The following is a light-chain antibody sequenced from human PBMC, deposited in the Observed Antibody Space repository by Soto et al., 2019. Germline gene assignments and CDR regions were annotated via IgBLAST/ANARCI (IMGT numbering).Light chain of an antibody. J-gene: IGKJ2*01. V-gene: IGKV1-5*01. CDR3: QQYDTYFRYT. Sequence: DIQMTQCPATLSASVPDRVTITCRARQTINNTLVWYQKKPRKAPKLLINDGYTLESAVPSRFSGSGSGTEFTLTIGSLQPDDFANYYCQQYDTYFRYTFGQGTKVDIK. CDR1: QTINNT. CDR2: DGY.